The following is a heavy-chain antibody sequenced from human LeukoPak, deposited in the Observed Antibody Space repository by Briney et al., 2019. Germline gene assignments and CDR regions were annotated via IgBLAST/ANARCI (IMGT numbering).Heavy chain of an antibody. J-gene: IGHJ4*02. CDR2: IYYSGST. CDR3: ARGSAGSVEY. CDR1: GGSISSYY. V-gene: IGHV4-59*01. D-gene: IGHD2-15*01. Sequence: SETLSLTCTVSGGSISSYYWSWIRQPPGKGLEWIGYIYYSGSTNYNPSLKSRVTISVETSKDQFSLKLSSVTAADTAVYYCARGSAGSVEYWGQGTLVTVSS.